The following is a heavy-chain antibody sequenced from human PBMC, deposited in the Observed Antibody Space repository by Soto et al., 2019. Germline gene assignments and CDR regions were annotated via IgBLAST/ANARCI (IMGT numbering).Heavy chain of an antibody. D-gene: IGHD6-19*01. V-gene: IGHV4-61*08. J-gene: IGHJ5*02. CDR2: IYYSGGT. Sequence: QVKLQQSGPGLVKPSETLSLTCTVSGAALSSGGYFYTRVRQPPGKGLEWLGYIYYSGGTNYNPSRKCRVILSLDKSKSQFSLRLISVTAADTGVYYCTREQSDDNYFDPWGQGTLVTVSS. CDR1: GAALSSGGYF. CDR3: TREQSDDNYFDP.